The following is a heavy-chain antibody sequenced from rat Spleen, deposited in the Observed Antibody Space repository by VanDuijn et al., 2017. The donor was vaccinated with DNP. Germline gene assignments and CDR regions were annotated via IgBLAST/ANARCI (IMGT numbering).Heavy chain of an antibody. D-gene: IGHD1-1*01. J-gene: IGHJ2*01. CDR1: GFTFSNYG. V-gene: IGHV5-19*01. Sequence: EVLLVESDGGLVQPGRSLKLSCAVSGFTFSNYGMHWIRQAPTKGLEWVASISPSGGSTYYRDSVKGRFTISRDNAKSTLYLQMDSLRSEDTATYYCARRTTVDTFDYWGQGVMVTVSS. CDR3: ARRTTVDTFDY. CDR2: ISPSGGST.